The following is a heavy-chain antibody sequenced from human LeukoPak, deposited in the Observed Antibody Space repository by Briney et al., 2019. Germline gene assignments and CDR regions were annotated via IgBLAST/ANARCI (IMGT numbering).Heavy chain of an antibody. CDR1: GGYINNGNSY. CDR2: IYYSGST. Sequence: PSETLSLTCTVSGGYINNGNSYWTWIRQLPGKGLEWIGYIYYSGSTYDNPSLQSRVTISVDSSKKQFSLKLNSVTAADTAVYYWASATTVTRVDYWGQG. V-gene: IGHV4-31*03. CDR3: ASATTVTRVDY. D-gene: IGHD4-17*01. J-gene: IGHJ4*02.